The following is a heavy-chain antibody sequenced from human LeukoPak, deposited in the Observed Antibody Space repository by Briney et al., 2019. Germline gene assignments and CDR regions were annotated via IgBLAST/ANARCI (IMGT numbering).Heavy chain of an antibody. V-gene: IGHV4-59*11. J-gene: IGHJ4*02. CDR2: VSYSGST. D-gene: IGHD1-26*01. CDR3: ARGGASSRYFDY. CDR1: GGSICGQY. Sequence: SETLSLTCTVSGGSICGQYWSWIRQPPGKGLEWIGFVSYSGSTNYNPSLNGRVTISLDTSKNQFSLRLNSVTAADTAVYYCARGGASSRYFDYWGQGTLVTVSS.